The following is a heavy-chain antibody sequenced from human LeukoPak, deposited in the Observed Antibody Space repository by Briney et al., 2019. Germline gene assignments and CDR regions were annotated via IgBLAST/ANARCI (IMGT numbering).Heavy chain of an antibody. CDR1: GYTFTSYY. CDR3: ARRNWNGGDAFDI. D-gene: IGHD1-1*01. J-gene: IGHJ3*02. Sequence: ASVKVSCKASGYTFTSYYIHWVRQAPGQGLEWMGIIYPGGGSTSYAQKFQGRVTMTRNTSISTAYMELSSLRSEDTAVYYCARRNWNGGDAFDIWGQGTMVTVSS. CDR2: IYPGGGST. V-gene: IGHV1-46*01.